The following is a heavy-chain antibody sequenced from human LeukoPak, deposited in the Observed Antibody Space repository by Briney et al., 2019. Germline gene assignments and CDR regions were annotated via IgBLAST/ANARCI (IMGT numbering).Heavy chain of an antibody. V-gene: IGHV4-34*01. Sequence: SETLSLTCAVYGGSFSGYYWSWLRQPPGKGLEWIGEINHSGSTNYNPSLKSRVTISVDTSKNQFSLKLSSVTAADTAVYYCARGHDVVVPAAILGDAFDIWGQGTMVTVSS. CDR1: GGSFSGYY. D-gene: IGHD2-2*02. CDR2: INHSGST. CDR3: ARGHDVVVPAAILGDAFDI. J-gene: IGHJ3*02.